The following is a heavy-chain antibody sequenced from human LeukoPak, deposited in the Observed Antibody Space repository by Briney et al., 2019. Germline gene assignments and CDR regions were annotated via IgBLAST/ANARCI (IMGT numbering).Heavy chain of an antibody. V-gene: IGHV3-30*18. J-gene: IGHJ6*02. CDR1: GFTFSSYG. D-gene: IGHD6-13*01. Sequence: PGRSLRLSCAASGFTFSSYGMHWVRQAPGKGLEWVAVISYDGSNNYYADSVKGRFTISRDNSKNTLYLQMNSLRAEDTAVYYCAKDYRSSYYYGMDVWGQGTTVTVSS. CDR3: AKDYRSSYYYGMDV. CDR2: ISYDGSNN.